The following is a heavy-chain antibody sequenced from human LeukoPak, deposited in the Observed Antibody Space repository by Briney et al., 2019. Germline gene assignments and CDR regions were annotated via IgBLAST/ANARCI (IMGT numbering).Heavy chain of an antibody. CDR3: ARAYCGGDCYDY. D-gene: IGHD2-21*02. V-gene: IGHV3-7*01. J-gene: IGHJ4*02. CDR1: GFTFSSYG. Sequence: GGSLRLSCAASGFTFSSYGMSWVRQAPGKGLEWAANIKQDGSEKYYVDSVKGRFTVSRDNAKNSLYLQMNSLRAEDTAVYYCARAYCGGDCYDYWGQGTLVTVSS. CDR2: IKQDGSEK.